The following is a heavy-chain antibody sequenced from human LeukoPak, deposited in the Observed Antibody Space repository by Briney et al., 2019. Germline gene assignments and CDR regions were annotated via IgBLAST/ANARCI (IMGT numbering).Heavy chain of an antibody. J-gene: IGHJ4*02. CDR3: ARDRTPNPDPIVVVPAAMDY. Sequence: SVKVSCKASGGTFSSYAISWVRQAPGQGLEWMGGIIPIFGTANYAQKFQGRVTITTDESTSTAYMELSSLRSEDTAVYYCARDRTPNPDPIVVVPAAMDYWGQGTLVTVSS. CDR1: GGTFSSYA. D-gene: IGHD2-2*01. V-gene: IGHV1-69*05. CDR2: IIPIFGTA.